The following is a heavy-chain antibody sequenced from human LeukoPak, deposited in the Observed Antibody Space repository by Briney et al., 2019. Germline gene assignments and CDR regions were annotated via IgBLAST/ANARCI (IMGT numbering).Heavy chain of an antibody. CDR3: ARVSTNSRVAGYDPQWYFDL. Sequence: ASLKVSSKASGYTFINYGFSWVRQAPGQGLEWMGWISAYNGNTNYLQKFQGRVTMTTDTSTNTVYMELRSLRSDDTAVYYCARVSTNSRVAGYDPQWYFDLGGRGTPVTV. V-gene: IGHV1-18*04. D-gene: IGHD5-12*01. CDR2: ISAYNGNT. CDR1: GYTFINYG. J-gene: IGHJ2*01.